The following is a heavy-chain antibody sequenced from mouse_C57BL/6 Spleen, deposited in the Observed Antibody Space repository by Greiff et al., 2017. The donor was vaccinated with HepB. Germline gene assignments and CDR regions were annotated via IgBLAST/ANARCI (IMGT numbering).Heavy chain of an antibody. Sequence: VQLQQSGPELVKPGASVKISCKASGYTFTDYYMNWVKQSHGKSLEWIGDINPNNGGTSYNQKFKGKATLTVDKSSSTAYMELRSLTSEDSAVYYCARSNSITGYFDYWGQGTTLTVSS. D-gene: IGHD2-10*02. CDR3: ARSNSITGYFDY. CDR1: GYTFTDYY. V-gene: IGHV1-26*01. J-gene: IGHJ2*01. CDR2: INPNNGGT.